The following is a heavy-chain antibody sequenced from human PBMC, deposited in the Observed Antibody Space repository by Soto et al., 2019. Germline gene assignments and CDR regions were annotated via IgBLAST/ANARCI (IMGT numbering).Heavy chain of an antibody. J-gene: IGHJ4*02. D-gene: IGHD1-1*01. CDR3: ARGIPAGNPNYFYY. Sequence: SETLSLTCAVYGGSFSGYYWSWIRQPPGKGLEWIGEINHSGSTNYNPSLKSRVTISVDTSKNQFSLKLSSVTAADTAVYYCARGIPAGNPNYFYYWGQGTLVTVSA. V-gene: IGHV4-34*01. CDR1: GGSFSGYY. CDR2: INHSGST.